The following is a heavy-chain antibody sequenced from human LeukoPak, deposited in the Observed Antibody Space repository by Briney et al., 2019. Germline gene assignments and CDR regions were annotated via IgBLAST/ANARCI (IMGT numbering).Heavy chain of an antibody. CDR3: ALTGYSSGWTPVNWFDP. Sequence: ASVKVSCKASGGTLSSYTISWVRQAPGQGLEWMGRIIPILGIANYAQKFQGRVTITADKSTSTAYMELSSLRSEDTAVYYCALTGYSSGWTPVNWFDPWGQGTLVTVSS. CDR2: IIPILGIA. D-gene: IGHD6-19*01. J-gene: IGHJ5*02. CDR1: GGTLSSYT. V-gene: IGHV1-69*02.